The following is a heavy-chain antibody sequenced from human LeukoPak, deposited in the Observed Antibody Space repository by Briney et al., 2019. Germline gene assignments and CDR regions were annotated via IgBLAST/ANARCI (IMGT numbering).Heavy chain of an antibody. Sequence: GRSLRLSCAASGFTFSSYAMHWVRQAPGKGLEWVAVISYDGSNKYYADSVKGRFTISRDNSKNTLYLQMNSLRAEDTAVYYCARELKGAPPYYYYYYGMDVWGQGTTVTVSS. V-gene: IGHV3-30-3*01. J-gene: IGHJ6*02. CDR1: GFTFSSYA. CDR3: ARELKGAPPYYYYYYGMDV. CDR2: ISYDGSNK.